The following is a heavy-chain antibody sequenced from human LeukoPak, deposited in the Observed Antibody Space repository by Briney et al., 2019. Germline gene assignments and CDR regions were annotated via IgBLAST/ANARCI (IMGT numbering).Heavy chain of an antibody. V-gene: IGHV3-30-3*01. J-gene: IGHJ4*02. CDR3: ARDSFIAALDY. D-gene: IGHD6-13*01. CDR1: GFTFSSYA. Sequence: PGGSLRLSCAASGFTFSSYAMHWVRQAPGKGLEWVAVISYDGSNKYYADSVKGRFTISRDNSKNTLYLQMNSLRAEDTAVYYCARDSFIAALDYWGQGTLVTVSS. CDR2: ISYDGSNK.